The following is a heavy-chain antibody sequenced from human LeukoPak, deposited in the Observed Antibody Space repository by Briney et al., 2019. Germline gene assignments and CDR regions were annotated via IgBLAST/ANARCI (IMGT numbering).Heavy chain of an antibody. CDR2: IYYSGST. J-gene: IGHJ4*02. D-gene: IGHD5-24*01. Sequence: PSETLSLTCTVSGGSISSYYWSWIRQPPGKGLEWIGYIYYSGSTNYNPSLKSRVTISVDTSKNQFSLKLSSVTAADTAVYYCARDRDGYNPIFFDYWGQGTLATVSS. CDR3: ARDRDGYNPIFFDY. CDR1: GGSISSYY. V-gene: IGHV4-59*01.